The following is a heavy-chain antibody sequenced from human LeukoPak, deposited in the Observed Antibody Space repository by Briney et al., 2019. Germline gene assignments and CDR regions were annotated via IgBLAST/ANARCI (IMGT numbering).Heavy chain of an antibody. CDR3: ARDQWQWLGHFDY. CDR2: IKQDGSEK. D-gene: IGHD6-19*01. V-gene: IGHV3-7*04. Sequence: GGSLRLSCAASGFSFSNYWMSWGRQAPGKGLEWVANIKQDGSEKYYVDSVKGRFTISRDNAKNSLFLQMNSLRAEDTAVYYCARDQWQWLGHFDYWGQGTLVTVSS. J-gene: IGHJ4*02. CDR1: GFSFSNYW.